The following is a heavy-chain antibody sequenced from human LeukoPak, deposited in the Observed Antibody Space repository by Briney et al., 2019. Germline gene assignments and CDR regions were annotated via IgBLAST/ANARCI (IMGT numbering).Heavy chain of an antibody. D-gene: IGHD1-26*01. CDR2: TRNKANSYIT. V-gene: IGHV3-72*01. CDR1: RFTLSVPF. J-gene: IGHJ4*02. Sequence: GGARRRARAPSRFTLSVPFLVWVRGAPGGGAEWVGRTRNKANSYITEYAASVKGRFTISRDDSKNSLYLQMSSLKTDDTAMYYCASIRGTFGYWGQGTLVTVSS. CDR3: ASIRGTFGY.